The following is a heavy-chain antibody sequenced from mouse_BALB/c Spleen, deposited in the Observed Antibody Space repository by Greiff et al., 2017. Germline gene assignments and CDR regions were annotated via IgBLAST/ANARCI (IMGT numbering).Heavy chain of an antibody. D-gene: IGHD2-2*01. CDR3: ARKEWLPSYYAMDY. Sequence: EVQLKESGPGLVKPSQSLSLTCTVTGYSITSDYAWNWIRQFPGNKLEWMGYISYSGSTSYNPSLKSRISITRDTSKNQFFLQLNSVTTEDTATYYCARKEWLPSYYAMDYWGQGTSVTVSS. J-gene: IGHJ4*01. CDR2: ISYSGST. V-gene: IGHV3-2*02. CDR1: GYSITSDYA.